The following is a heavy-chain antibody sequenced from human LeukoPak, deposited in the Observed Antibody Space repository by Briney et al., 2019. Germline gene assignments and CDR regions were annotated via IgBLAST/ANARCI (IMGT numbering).Heavy chain of an antibody. Sequence: SETLSLTCAVSGVSITSGSYYWGWIRQPPGKGLEWIGSVHHSGNNHYNPSLKSRVTVSVDTSKNQFSLKVKSASAADTAIFYCAKSRWIAAGPFDYWGQGSLVTVSS. CDR3: AKSRWIAAGPFDY. D-gene: IGHD6-25*01. CDR2: VHHSGNN. J-gene: IGHJ4*02. CDR1: GVSITSGSYY. V-gene: IGHV4-39*01.